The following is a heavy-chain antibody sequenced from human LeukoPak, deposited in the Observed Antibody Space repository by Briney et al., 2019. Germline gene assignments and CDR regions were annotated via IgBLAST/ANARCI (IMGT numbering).Heavy chain of an antibody. CDR1: GYTFTGYY. CDR3: ASATTYCGADCYPLDAFDI. CDR2: INPNSGGT. J-gene: IGHJ3*02. Sequence: GASVKVSCKASGYTFTGYYMHWVRQAPGQGLESMGWINPNSGGTNYAQKFLGRITMTRDTSISTAYMELSRLRSDDTAVYYCASATTYCGADCYPLDAFDIWGQGTMVTVSS. D-gene: IGHD2-21*02. V-gene: IGHV1-2*02.